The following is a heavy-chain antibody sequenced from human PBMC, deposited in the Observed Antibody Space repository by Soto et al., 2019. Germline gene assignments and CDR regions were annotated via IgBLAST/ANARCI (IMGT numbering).Heavy chain of an antibody. V-gene: IGHV4-59*08. CDR2: IYYSGST. Sequence: SELLSLTCTVFGGSSISYYCSWIRKPPGKGLEWIGYIYYSGSTNYNPSLKSRVTISVDTSKNQFSLKLSSVTAADTAVYYCGSLYGCSGFDYCGERILVTGSS. CDR1: GGSSISYY. D-gene: IGHD2-15*01. CDR3: GSLYGCSGFDY. J-gene: IGHJ4*02.